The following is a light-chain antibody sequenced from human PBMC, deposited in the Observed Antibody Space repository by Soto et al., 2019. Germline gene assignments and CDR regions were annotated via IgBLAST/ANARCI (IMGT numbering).Light chain of an antibody. CDR1: SSKIGAGYG. J-gene: IGLJ2*01. CDR2: GNS. CDR3: QSYDSSLSAVV. Sequence: QSVLTQPPSVSGAPGQRVTISCTGSSSKIGAGYGVHWYQQLPGTAPKVLIYGNSNRPSGVPDRFSGSKSGTSASLAITGLQAEDEADYYCQSYDSSLSAVVFGGGTKLTVL. V-gene: IGLV1-40*01.